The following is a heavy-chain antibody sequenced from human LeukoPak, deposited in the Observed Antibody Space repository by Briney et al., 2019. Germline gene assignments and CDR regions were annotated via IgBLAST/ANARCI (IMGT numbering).Heavy chain of an antibody. Sequence: GGSLRLSCAASGFTFSSYAMHWVRQAPGKGLEYVSAISSNGGSTYYANSVKGRFTISRDNSKNTLYLQMGSLRAEDMAVYYRARDKSSGWSYYYYYYMDVWGKGTTVTISS. CDR2: ISSNGGST. V-gene: IGHV3-64*01. CDR3: ARDKSSGWSYYYYYYMDV. CDR1: GFTFSSYA. J-gene: IGHJ6*03. D-gene: IGHD6-25*01.